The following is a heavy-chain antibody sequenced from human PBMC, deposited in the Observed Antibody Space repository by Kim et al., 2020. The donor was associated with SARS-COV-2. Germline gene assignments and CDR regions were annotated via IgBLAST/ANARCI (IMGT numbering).Heavy chain of an antibody. Sequence: SVKVSCKASGGTFSSYTISWVRQAPGQGLEWMGRIIPILGIANYAQKFQGRVTITADKSTSTAYMELSSLRSEDTAVYYCASFQWLVNYYYYGMDVWGQGTTVTVSS. J-gene: IGHJ6*02. CDR3: ASFQWLVNYYYYGMDV. D-gene: IGHD6-19*01. CDR1: GGTFSSYT. V-gene: IGHV1-69*02. CDR2: IIPILGIA.